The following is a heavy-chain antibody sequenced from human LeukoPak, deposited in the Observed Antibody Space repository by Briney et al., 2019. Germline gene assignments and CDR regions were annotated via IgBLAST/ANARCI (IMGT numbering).Heavy chain of an antibody. CDR1: GFTFSSYS. Sequence: GGSLRLSCAASGFTFSSYSMNWVRQAPGKGLEWVSSISSSSSYIYYADSVKGRLTISRDNAKNSLYLQMNSLRAEDTAVYYCARESSSGYSGYDPVAFDYWGQGTLVTVSS. D-gene: IGHD5-12*01. CDR3: ARESSSGYSGYDPVAFDY. J-gene: IGHJ4*02. V-gene: IGHV3-21*01. CDR2: ISSSSSYI.